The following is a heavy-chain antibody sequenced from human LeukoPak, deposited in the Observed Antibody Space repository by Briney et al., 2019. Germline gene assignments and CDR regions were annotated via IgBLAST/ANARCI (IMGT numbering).Heavy chain of an antibody. CDR2: ISSSSSTI. V-gene: IGHV3-48*04. CDR1: GFTLSSYS. J-gene: IGHJ6*03. CDR3: ARHYIHYYYMDV. Sequence: LTGGSLRLSCAASGFTLSSYSMNWVRQAPGKGLEWVSYISSSSSTIYYADSVKGRFTISRDNAKNSLYLQMNSLRAEDTAVYYCARHYIHYYYMDVWGKGTTVTVSS. D-gene: IGHD3-10*01.